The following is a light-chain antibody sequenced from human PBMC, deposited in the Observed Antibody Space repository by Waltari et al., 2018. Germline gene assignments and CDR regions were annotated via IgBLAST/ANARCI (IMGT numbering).Light chain of an antibody. J-gene: IGLJ3*02. CDR1: SSDVGGFNY. V-gene: IGLV2-14*01. CDR2: EVS. Sequence: QSALTQPASVSGSPGQSITISCSGTSSDVGGFNYVSWYQQHPGKVPKLMIYEVSNRPSGVSNRVSGSKSGNTASLAIAGLQAEDEADYYCSSHTSAGTVFGGGTKLTVL. CDR3: SSHTSAGTV.